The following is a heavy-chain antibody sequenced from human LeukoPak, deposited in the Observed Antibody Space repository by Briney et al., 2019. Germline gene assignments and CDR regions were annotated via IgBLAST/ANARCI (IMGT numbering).Heavy chain of an antibody. Sequence: PGGSLRLSCAGSEFTFRSYSMHWVRQAPGKGLEWIGSIYYSGSTYYNPSLKSRVTISVDTSKNQFSLKLSSVTAADTAVYYCARHIGYYGSVYYMDVWGKGTTVTISS. D-gene: IGHD3-10*01. CDR2: IYYSGST. CDR1: EFTFRSYSMH. V-gene: IGHV4-39*01. J-gene: IGHJ6*03. CDR3: ARHIGYYGSVYYMDV.